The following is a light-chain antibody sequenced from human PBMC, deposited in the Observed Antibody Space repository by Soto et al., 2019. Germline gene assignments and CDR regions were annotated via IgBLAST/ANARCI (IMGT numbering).Light chain of an antibody. Sequence: SYELTQPPSVSVAPGQTARITCGGDNIGSISVHWYQQKPGRAPVVVVHDDSDRPSGIPERFAGSNSGNTATVTIGRVEAEEGAGYYCQVWGTSDHPVFGGGTQLTVL. CDR2: DDS. CDR1: NIGSIS. CDR3: QVWGTSDHPV. V-gene: IGLV3-21*02. J-gene: IGLJ7*01.